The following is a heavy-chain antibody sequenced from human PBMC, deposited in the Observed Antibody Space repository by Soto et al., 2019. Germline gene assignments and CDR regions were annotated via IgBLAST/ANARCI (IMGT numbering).Heavy chain of an antibody. V-gene: IGHV3-49*03. CDR2: IRSKAYGGTT. Sequence: GGSLRLSCTASGFTFGDYAMSWFRQAPGKGLEWVGFIRSKAYGGTTEYAASVKGRFTISRDDSKSIAYLQMNSLKTEDTAVYYCTREAGLDIVVVVAATLNAFDIWGQGTMVTVSS. D-gene: IGHD2-15*01. CDR1: GFTFGDYA. CDR3: TREAGLDIVVVVAATLNAFDI. J-gene: IGHJ3*02.